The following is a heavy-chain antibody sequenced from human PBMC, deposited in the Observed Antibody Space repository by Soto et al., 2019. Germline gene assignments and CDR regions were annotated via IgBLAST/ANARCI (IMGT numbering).Heavy chain of an antibody. CDR2: ISSSSSYI. Sequence: GGSLRLSCAASGFTFSSYSMNWVRQAPGKGLEWVSSISSSSSYIYYADSVKGRFTISRDNAKNSLYLQMNSLRAEDTAVYYCEGVAYYDFWSVDAFDIWGQGTMVTVSS. V-gene: IGHV3-21*01. CDR1: GFTFSSYS. CDR3: EGVAYYDFWSVDAFDI. J-gene: IGHJ3*02. D-gene: IGHD3-3*01.